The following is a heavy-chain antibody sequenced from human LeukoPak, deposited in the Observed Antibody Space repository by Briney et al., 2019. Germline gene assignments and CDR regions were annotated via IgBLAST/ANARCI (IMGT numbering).Heavy chain of an antibody. CDR3: ARHTLRSGYYTRYYYYGMDV. J-gene: IGHJ6*02. D-gene: IGHD3-3*01. V-gene: IGHV5-51*01. CDR2: IYPGDSDT. Sequence: GESLKISCQGSGYSFTSYWIGWVRQMPGKGLEWMGIIYPGDSDTRYSPSFQGQVTISADKSISTAYLQWSSLKASDTAMYYCARHTLRSGYYTRYYYYGMDVWGQGTTVTVSS. CDR1: GYSFTSYW.